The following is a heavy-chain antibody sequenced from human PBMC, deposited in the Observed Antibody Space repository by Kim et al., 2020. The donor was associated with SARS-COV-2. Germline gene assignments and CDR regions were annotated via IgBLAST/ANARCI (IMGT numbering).Heavy chain of an antibody. Sequence: SVKVSCKASGGTFSSYAISWVRQAPGQGLEWMGGIIPIFGTANYAQKFKGRVTITADESTSTAYMELSSLRSEDTAVYYCARAPLREIVVVITGTYYYYCIDAWGQGTTVTVSS. J-gene: IGHJ6*02. CDR2: IIPIFGTA. CDR3: ARAPLREIVVVITGTYYYYCIDA. V-gene: IGHV1-69*13. CDR1: GGTFSSYA. D-gene: IGHD3-22*01.